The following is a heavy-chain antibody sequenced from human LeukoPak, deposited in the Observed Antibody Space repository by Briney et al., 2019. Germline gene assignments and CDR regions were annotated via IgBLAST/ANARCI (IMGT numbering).Heavy chain of an antibody. Sequence: GASVKVSCTASGYTFTAYYMHWVRQAPGQGLEWMGWINPNSGGTNYAQNFQGRVTMTRDTSISTAYMELSRLRSDDTAVYYCASRSVPVAGNPPDYWGQGTLVTVSS. CDR3: ASRSVPVAGNPPDY. D-gene: IGHD6-19*01. CDR2: INPNSGGT. J-gene: IGHJ4*02. V-gene: IGHV1-2*02. CDR1: GYTFTAYY.